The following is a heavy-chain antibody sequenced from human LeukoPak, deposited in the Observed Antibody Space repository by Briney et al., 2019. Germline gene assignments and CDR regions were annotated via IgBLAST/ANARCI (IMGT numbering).Heavy chain of an antibody. J-gene: IGHJ4*02. CDR2: ISSSSSYI. V-gene: IGHV3-21*01. D-gene: IGHD4-17*01. CDR3: ARDQRGDYEMTY. Sequence: PGGSLRLSCAASGFTFSSYAMSWVRQAPGKGLEWVSSISSSSSYIYYADSVKGRFTISRDNAKNSLYLQMNSLRAEDTAVYYCARDQRGDYEMTYWGQGTLVTVSS. CDR1: GFTFSSYA.